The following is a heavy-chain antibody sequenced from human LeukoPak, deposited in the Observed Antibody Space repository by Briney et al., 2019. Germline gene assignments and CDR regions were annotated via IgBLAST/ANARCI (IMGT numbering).Heavy chain of an antibody. CDR1: GGSISSSSYY. V-gene: IGHV4-39*07. CDR3: ARARDPAITMVRTRSYYFDY. CDR2: IYYSGST. D-gene: IGHD3-10*01. Sequence: PSETLSLTCTVSGGSISSSSYYWGWIRQPPGKGLEWIGSIYYSGSTYYNPSLKSRVTISVDTSKNQFSLKLSSVTAADTAVYYCARARDPAITMVRTRSYYFDYWGQGTLVTVSS. J-gene: IGHJ4*02.